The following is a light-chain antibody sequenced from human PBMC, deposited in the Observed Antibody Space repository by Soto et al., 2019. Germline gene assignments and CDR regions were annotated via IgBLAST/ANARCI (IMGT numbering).Light chain of an antibody. V-gene: IGLV1-40*01. CDR2: SNN. J-gene: IGLJ1*01. CDR1: SSDIGAGSD. CDR3: QSYDYTLPAPYV. Sequence: QSVLTQPPSVSGAPGQRVTISCTGSSSDIGAGSDVHWYRQVPGAAPKLLLYSNNNRPSGVPDRFSVSRSGTSASLAITALQAEDEADYYCQSYDYTLPAPYVFGTGTKVTVL.